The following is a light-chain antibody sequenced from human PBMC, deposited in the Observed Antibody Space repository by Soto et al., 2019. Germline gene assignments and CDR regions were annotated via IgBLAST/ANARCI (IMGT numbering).Light chain of an antibody. CDR3: SSFTRSNTWV. J-gene: IGLJ3*02. Sequence: QSVLTQPPSVSGSPGQSVTISCTGTSSDVGSYNRVSWYQQPPGTAPKLMIYEVSNRPSGVPDRFFGSKSGNTASLTISGLQAEDEADYYCSSFTRSNTWVFGGGTKLTVL. CDR1: SSDVGSYNR. V-gene: IGLV2-18*02. CDR2: EVS.